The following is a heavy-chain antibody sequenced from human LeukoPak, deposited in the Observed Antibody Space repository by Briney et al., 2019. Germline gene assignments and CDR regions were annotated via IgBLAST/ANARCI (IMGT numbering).Heavy chain of an antibody. V-gene: IGHV3-23*01. CDR2: ISGSGSST. CDR1: EFTFSSYA. D-gene: IGHD3-16*02. Sequence: HPGGSLRLSCAASEFTFSSYAMTWVRQAPVKGLEWVSVISGSGSSTEYADSVKGRFTISRDNSKNTLYLQMNSLRAEDTAVYYCAKHQFGDYIWGSYRYNDYWGQGTLVTVSS. J-gene: IGHJ4*02. CDR3: AKHQFGDYIWGSYRYNDY.